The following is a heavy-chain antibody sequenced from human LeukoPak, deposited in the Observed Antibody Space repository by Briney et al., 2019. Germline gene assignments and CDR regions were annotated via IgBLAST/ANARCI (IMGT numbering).Heavy chain of an antibody. V-gene: IGHV3-48*04. J-gene: IGHJ4*02. CDR1: GFTFSRYS. CDR2: LSSSSITI. D-gene: IGHD2-15*01. CDR3: ARDRGGSYSAIDY. Sequence: GGSLRLSRAASGFTFSRYSLNWVPQAPGKGLEWVSFLSSSSITIYYADSVKGRFTISRDNAEKSLYLQMNSLRAEDTAVYYCARDRGGSYSAIDYWGQGTLVTVSS.